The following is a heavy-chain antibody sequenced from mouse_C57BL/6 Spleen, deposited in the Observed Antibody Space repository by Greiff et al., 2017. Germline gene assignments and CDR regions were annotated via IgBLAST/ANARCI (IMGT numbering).Heavy chain of an antibody. D-gene: IGHD2-5*01. CDR3: ARRRSNSYAMAY. J-gene: IGHJ4*01. Sequence: EVQLVESGGDLVKPGGSLKLSCAASGFTFSSYGMSWVRQTPDKRLEWVATISSGGSYTYYPDSVKGRFTISRDNAKNTLYLQMSSLKSEDTAMYYCARRRSNSYAMAYGAQGTSVTVPS. CDR2: ISSGGSYT. V-gene: IGHV5-6*01. CDR1: GFTFSSYG.